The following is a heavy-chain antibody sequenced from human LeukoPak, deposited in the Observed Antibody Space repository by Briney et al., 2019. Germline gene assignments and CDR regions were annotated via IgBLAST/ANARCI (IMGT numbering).Heavy chain of an antibody. V-gene: IGHV4-34*01. CDR3: ARAPNWNDFDY. CDR2: INHRGST. J-gene: IGHJ4*02. D-gene: IGHD1-1*01. Sequence: PSETLSLTCAVYGGSFSGYYWSWIRQPPGKGLEWIGEINHRGSTTYNPSLESRVSMSIDTSKSQFSLKLPSVTAADTAVYFCARAPNWNDFDYWGQGTLVTVSS. CDR1: GGSFSGYY.